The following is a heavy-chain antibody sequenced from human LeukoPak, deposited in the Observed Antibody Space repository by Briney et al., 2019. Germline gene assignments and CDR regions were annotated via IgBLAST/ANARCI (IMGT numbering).Heavy chain of an antibody. CDR2: VYSGGTT. D-gene: IGHD1-14*01. J-gene: IGHJ4*02. Sequence: GGSLRLSCAASGFTFSSYAMSWVRQAPGKGLEWVSVVYSGGTTYYADSVKGRFTNSRDNSKNTLYLQMNRLRVEDTAVYYCATSNRVSRPFDYWGLGTLVTVSS. CDR3: ATSNRVSRPFDY. CDR1: GFTFSSYA. V-gene: IGHV3-53*01.